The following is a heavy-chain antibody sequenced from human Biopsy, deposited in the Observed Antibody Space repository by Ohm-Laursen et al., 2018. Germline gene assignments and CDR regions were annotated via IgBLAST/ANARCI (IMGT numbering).Heavy chain of an antibody. J-gene: IGHJ3*01. V-gene: IGHV4-4*07. D-gene: IGHD3-22*01. CDR1: GGDINNYY. CDR3: ASVVLGPTNDAFDL. CDR2: IYPGGST. Sequence: SETLSLTCNVSGGDINNYYWSWIRQPAGKGLVWIGRIYPGGSTNYNPSLKSRVTMSVDTSKKQLPLRLRSVTAADTAMYYCASVVLGPTNDAFDLWGQGTMVVVSS.